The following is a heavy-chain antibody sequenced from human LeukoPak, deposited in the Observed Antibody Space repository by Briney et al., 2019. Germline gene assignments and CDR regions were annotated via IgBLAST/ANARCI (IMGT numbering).Heavy chain of an antibody. CDR3: ARAHSIASYYYGVDV. V-gene: IGHV4-39*07. Sequence: PSETLSLTCTVSGGSISSSSYYWGWIRQPPGKGLEWIGNIYYSGSTYCSPSLTSRVTVSVDTSENQFSLKLSSVTAADTAVYYCARAHSIASYYYGVDVWGQGTTVTVSS. D-gene: IGHD2/OR15-2a*01. CDR2: IYYSGST. J-gene: IGHJ6*02. CDR1: GGSISSSSYY.